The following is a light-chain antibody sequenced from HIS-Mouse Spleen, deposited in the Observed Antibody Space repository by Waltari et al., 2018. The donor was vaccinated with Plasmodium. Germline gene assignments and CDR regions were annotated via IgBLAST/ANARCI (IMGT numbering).Light chain of an antibody. CDR3: CSYAGSYTLV. V-gene: IGLV2-11*01. CDR1: RRDVGGYHH. Sequence: QSALTQPRPVSGSPGQSVTISCTGTRRDVGGYHHFSRYQQPPGKTPKLMIYDVSKRPSGVPDRFSGSKSGNTASLTISGLQAEDEADYYCCSYAGSYTLVFGGGTKLTVL. J-gene: IGLJ3*02. CDR2: DVS.